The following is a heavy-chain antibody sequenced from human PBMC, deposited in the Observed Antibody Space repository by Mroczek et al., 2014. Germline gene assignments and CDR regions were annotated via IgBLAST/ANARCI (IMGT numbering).Heavy chain of an antibody. J-gene: IGHJ4*02. CDR1: GGSISSSSYY. V-gene: IGHV4-39*01. Sequence: QVQLVESGPGLVKPSETLSLTCTVSGGSISSSSYYWGWIRQPPGKGLEWIGSIYYSGSTYYNPSLKSRVTISVDTSKNQFSLKLSSVTAADTAVYYCAIPAHLDQKDYYDSSGYRPEAWGQGTLVTVSS. CDR3: AIPAHLDQKDYYDSSGYRPEA. CDR2: IYYSGST. D-gene: IGHD3-22*01.